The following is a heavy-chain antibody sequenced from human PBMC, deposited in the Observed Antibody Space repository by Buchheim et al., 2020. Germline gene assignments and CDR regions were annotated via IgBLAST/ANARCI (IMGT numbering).Heavy chain of an antibody. J-gene: IGHJ6*02. CDR3: AREGSPEGGSGSRRNDYNYDDMDV. D-gene: IGHD3-10*01. V-gene: IGHV1-18*04. Sequence: QVQLVQSGAEVKKPGASVKVSCKASGYTFISYGISWVRQAPGQGLEWMGWISAYNGNVNYAQRFQDRVTMTTDTSTCPAYMELRSLRSDDTAVYYCAREGSPEGGSGSRRNDYNYDDMDVWGQGTT. CDR1: GYTFISYG. CDR2: ISAYNGNV.